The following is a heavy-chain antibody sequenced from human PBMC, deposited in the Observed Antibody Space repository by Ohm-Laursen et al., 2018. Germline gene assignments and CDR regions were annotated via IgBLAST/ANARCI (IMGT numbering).Heavy chain of an antibody. J-gene: IGHJ4*02. CDR1: GFTFSSYA. V-gene: IGHV3-23*01. CDR2: ISGGGGGT. CDR3: AKGRKWELPLDY. D-gene: IGHD1-26*01. Sequence: SLRLSCAASGFTFSSYAMTWVRQAPGKGLEWVSGISGGGGGTYYADSVKGRFTISRDNSKNTLYLQMNILRAEDTAVYYCAKGRKWELPLDYWGQGTLVTVSS.